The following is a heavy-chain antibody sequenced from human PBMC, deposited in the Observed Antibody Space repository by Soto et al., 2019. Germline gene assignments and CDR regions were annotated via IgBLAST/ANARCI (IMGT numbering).Heavy chain of an antibody. V-gene: IGHV1-8*01. CDR2: MNPNRGNT. Sequence: QVQLVQSGAEVKKPGASVKVSCKASGYTFTSYDINWVRQATGQGLERMGWMNPNRGNTGYAQKFQDRGTMTRNTSISTAYMALSSLRSEDTAVYDCAGAPAPNSCYGSGRYSGNWFDPWGQGSLVTVCS. CDR1: GYTFTSYD. CDR3: AGAPAPNSCYGSGRYSGNWFDP. D-gene: IGHD3-10*01. J-gene: IGHJ5*02.